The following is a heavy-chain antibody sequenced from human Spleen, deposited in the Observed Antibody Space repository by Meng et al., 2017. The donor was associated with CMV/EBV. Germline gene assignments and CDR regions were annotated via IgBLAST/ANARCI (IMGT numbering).Heavy chain of an antibody. J-gene: IGHJ6*02. CDR2: IYHSGST. CDR1: GGSISSSNW. CDR3: ARDSRYLEWLRGGMDV. D-gene: IGHD3-3*01. V-gene: IGHV4-4*02. Sequence: SETLSLTCAVSGGSISSSNWWSWVRQPPGKGLEWIGEIYHSGSTNYNPSLKSRVTISVDKSKNQFSLKLSSVTAADTAVYYCARDSRYLEWLRGGMDVWGQGTTVTVSS.